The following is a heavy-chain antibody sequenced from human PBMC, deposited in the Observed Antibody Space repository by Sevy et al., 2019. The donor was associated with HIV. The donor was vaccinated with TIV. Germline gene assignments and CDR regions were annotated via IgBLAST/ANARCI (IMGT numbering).Heavy chain of an antibody. CDR3: ATDQYYDIVTGLFGVDV. D-gene: IGHD3-9*01. J-gene: IGHJ6*02. Sequence: SETLSLTCTVSGVSVSSGEYYWTWIRQPPGKGLEWIGYFYFSWYTNYNPSLKSRVTISIDTSKNQFSLKLSSVTAADTAVYYCATDQYYDIVTGLFGVDVWGQGTTVTVSS. CDR2: FYFSWYT. CDR1: GVSVSSGEYY. V-gene: IGHV4-61*08.